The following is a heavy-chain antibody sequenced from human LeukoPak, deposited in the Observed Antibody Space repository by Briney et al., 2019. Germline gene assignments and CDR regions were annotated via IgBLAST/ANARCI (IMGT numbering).Heavy chain of an antibody. CDR2: ISSSGSTI. D-gene: IGHD5-24*01. J-gene: IGHJ4*02. V-gene: IGHV3-48*03. Sequence: GGSLRLSCAASGFTFSSYEMNWVRQAPGKGLEWVSYISSSGSTIYYADSVKGRFTISRDNAKNSLYLQMNSLRAEDTAVYYCARDLMEMATQIQGILFDYWGQGTLVTVSS. CDR3: ARDLMEMATQIQGILFDY. CDR1: GFTFSSYE.